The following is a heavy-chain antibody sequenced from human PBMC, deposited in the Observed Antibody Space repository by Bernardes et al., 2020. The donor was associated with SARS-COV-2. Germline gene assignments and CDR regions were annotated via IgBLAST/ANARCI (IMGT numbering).Heavy chain of an antibody. V-gene: IGHV3-48*02. CDR1: GFSLSSSG. Sequence: GGSLRLSCAASGFSLSSSGMNWVRQAPGKAPEWIAYISTTSTTMEYADAVRGRFTISRDNGKNSLYLQMTGLRDEDTAVYYCARGQLGGAPLGQGTLVTDSS. J-gene: IGHJ5*02. CDR2: ISTTSTTM. CDR3: ARGQLGGAP. D-gene: IGHD1-1*01.